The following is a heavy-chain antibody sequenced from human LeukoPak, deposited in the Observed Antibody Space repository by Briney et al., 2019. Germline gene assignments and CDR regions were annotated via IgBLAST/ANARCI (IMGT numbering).Heavy chain of an antibody. V-gene: IGHV1-69*04. D-gene: IGHD4-17*01. CDR1: GGTFSSYA. Sequence: SVKVSCKASGGTFSSYAISWVRQAPGQGLEWMGRIIPILGIANYAQKFQGRVTITADKSTSTAYMELSSLRSEDAAVYYCARDNDYGDRPIHWGQGTLVTVSS. CDR3: ARDNDYGDRPIH. J-gene: IGHJ4*02. CDR2: IIPILGIA.